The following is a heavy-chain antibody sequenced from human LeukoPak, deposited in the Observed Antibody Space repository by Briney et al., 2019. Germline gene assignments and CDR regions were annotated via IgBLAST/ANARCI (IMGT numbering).Heavy chain of an antibody. Sequence: GGSLRLSCAAPGFTVSSNYMSWVRQAPGKGLEWVSVIYSGGSTYYADSVKGRFTISRDNSKNTLYLQMNSLRAEDTAVYYCARAPYSSGWSLGGFDPWGQGTLVTVSS. CDR3: ARAPYSSGWSLGGFDP. V-gene: IGHV3-53*01. CDR2: IYSGGST. J-gene: IGHJ5*02. D-gene: IGHD6-19*01. CDR1: GFTVSSNY.